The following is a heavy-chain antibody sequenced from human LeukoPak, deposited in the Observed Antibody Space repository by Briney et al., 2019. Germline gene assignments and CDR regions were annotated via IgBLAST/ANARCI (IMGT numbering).Heavy chain of an antibody. V-gene: IGHV3-48*01. CDR2: ISGSGTIV. Sequence: GGSLRLSCVASGFTFKNYIMTWVRQAPGQGLSWVSSISGSGTIVYYADSVKGRFTVSRDNDQNSLFLQMNSLRAEDTAVYYCAQQVGYCSSGSCYFTYWGQGTLVTVSS. D-gene: IGHD2-15*01. CDR3: AQQVGYCSSGSCYFTY. J-gene: IGHJ1*01. CDR1: GFTFKNYI.